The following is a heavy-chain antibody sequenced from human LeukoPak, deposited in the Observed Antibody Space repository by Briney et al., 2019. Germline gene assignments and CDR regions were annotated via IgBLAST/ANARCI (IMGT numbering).Heavy chain of an antibody. Sequence: SETLSLTCTVSGGSISSYYWSWIRQPPGKGLEWIGYIYYSGSTNYNPSLKSRVTISVDTSKNQFSLKLSSVTAADTAVYYCARRERYYDSSGYSTYYFDYWGQGTLANVSS. CDR3: ARRERYYDSSGYSTYYFDY. V-gene: IGHV4-59*08. CDR1: GGSISSYY. CDR2: IYYSGST. D-gene: IGHD3-22*01. J-gene: IGHJ4*02.